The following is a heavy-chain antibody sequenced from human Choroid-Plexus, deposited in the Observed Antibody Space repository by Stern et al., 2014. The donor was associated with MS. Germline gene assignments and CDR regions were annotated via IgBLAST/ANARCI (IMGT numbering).Heavy chain of an antibody. CDR1: GFIFSSFG. CDR3: VRDRHWLTYYFDY. D-gene: IGHD3-9*01. J-gene: IGHJ4*02. Sequence: VQLVESGGGVVQPGRPLRLSCIGSGFIFSSFGMHWVRQAPGKGLEWVAFISYDGTTKDYAVSVKGRFTISRDNSNNTLWMQMSSLRPEDTAVYYCVRDRHWLTYYFDYWGQGSLVTVSS. CDR2: ISYDGTTK. V-gene: IGHV3-30*03.